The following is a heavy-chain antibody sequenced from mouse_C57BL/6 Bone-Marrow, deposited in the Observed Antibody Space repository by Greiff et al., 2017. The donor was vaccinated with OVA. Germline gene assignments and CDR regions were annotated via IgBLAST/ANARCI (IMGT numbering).Heavy chain of an antibody. V-gene: IGHV1-26*01. Sequence: EVQLQQSGPELVKPGASVKISCKASGYTFTDYYMNWVKQSHGKSLEWIGDINPNNGGTSYNQKFKGKATLTVDKSSSTAYMELRSLTSEDSAVYYCAPIYSYGSSPAGFAYWGQGTLVTVSA. CDR3: APIYSYGSSPAGFAY. D-gene: IGHD1-1*01. CDR1: GYTFTDYY. J-gene: IGHJ3*01. CDR2: INPNNGGT.